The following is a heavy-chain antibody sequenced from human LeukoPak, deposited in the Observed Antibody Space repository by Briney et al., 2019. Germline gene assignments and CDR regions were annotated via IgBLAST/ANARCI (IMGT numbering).Heavy chain of an antibody. CDR3: ANDLPGKVWFDP. D-gene: IGHD1-14*01. CDR2: ISRSGDST. J-gene: IGHJ5*02. Sequence: GGSLRLSCAASGFSFSSYSMTWARQAPGKGLEWVSSISRSGDSTYYADSVKGRFTISRDNSKNIVYLQMDSLRVEDTALYYCANDLPGKVWFDPWGQGTLVIVSS. CDR1: GFSFSSYS. V-gene: IGHV3-23*01.